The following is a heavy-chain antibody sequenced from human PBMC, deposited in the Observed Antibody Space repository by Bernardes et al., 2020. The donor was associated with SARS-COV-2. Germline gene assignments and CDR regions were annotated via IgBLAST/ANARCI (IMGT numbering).Heavy chain of an antibody. V-gene: IGHV4-59*01. CDR2: IDYSGST. CDR3: ARRVISESTISSGNWLDP. D-gene: IGHD6-6*01. J-gene: IGHJ5*02. CDR1: GDSITSYY. Sequence: SKTLSVTCTVSGDSITSYYWNWIRLPPGKGLEWIAYIDYSGSTHYNPSLQSRVTISRDTSRNQFSLELTSVSAADTAVYYCARRVISESTISSGNWLDPWGQGTLVTVSS.